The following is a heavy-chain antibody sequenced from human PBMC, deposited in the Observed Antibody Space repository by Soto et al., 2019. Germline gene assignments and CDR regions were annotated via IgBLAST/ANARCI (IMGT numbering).Heavy chain of an antibody. D-gene: IGHD2-21*02. CDR2: INAGNGNT. Sequence: QVQLVQSGAEEQKPGASVKVSCKASGYTFTSYAMHWVRQAPGQRLEWMGWINAGNGNTKYSQKFQGRVTITRDTSASTADMELSSLRSEDTAVYYCARSIVVVTALDYWGQGTLVTVSS. J-gene: IGHJ4*02. V-gene: IGHV1-3*05. CDR3: ARSIVVVTALDY. CDR1: GYTFTSYA.